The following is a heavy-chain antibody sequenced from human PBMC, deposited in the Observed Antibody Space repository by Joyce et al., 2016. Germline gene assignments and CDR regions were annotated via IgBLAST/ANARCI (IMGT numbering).Heavy chain of an antibody. D-gene: IGHD4-23*01. CDR1: GASIPTGDFF. V-gene: IGHV4-30-4*08. CDR2: ISPSGTT. Sequence: QVQLPESGPGLVKPSQTLSLSCTVSGASIPTGDFFWDWIRQTPRKGLEWIGFISPSGTTHYRPSLKGRLIMSLDASKNQFSLNLTSVTAADTAMFYCVRGIGGFYYGVDVWGQGTAIIVSS. J-gene: IGHJ6*02. CDR3: VRGIGGFYYGVDV.